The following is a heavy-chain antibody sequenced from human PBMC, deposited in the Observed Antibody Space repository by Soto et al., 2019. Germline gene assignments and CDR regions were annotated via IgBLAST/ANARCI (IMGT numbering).Heavy chain of an antibody. CDR2: ISADNGNT. D-gene: IGHD2-15*01. Sequence: QVQLVQSGAEVKKPGASVKVSCKASGYTFTSYGISWVRQAPGQGLEWMGWISADNGNTNYAQKLQGRVTMTTDTYTSTGYMELRSLRSDDTAVYYCARDWYCSGGRCYNCFDPWGQGTLVTVSS. CDR3: ARDWYCSGGRCYNCFDP. J-gene: IGHJ5*02. V-gene: IGHV1-18*01. CDR1: GYTFTSYG.